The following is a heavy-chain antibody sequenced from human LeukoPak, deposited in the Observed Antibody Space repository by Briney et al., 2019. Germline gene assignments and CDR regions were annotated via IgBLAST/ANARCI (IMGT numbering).Heavy chain of an antibody. Sequence: KPGGSLRLSCAASGFTFSSYSMNWVRQAPGKGLEWVSSISSSSSYIYYADSVKGRFTISRDNSKNTLYLQMNSLRAEDTAVYYCAKVGHYSSGWYYGMDVWGQGTTVTVSS. CDR3: AKVGHYSSGWYYGMDV. CDR1: GFTFSSYS. V-gene: IGHV3-21*04. J-gene: IGHJ6*02. D-gene: IGHD6-19*01. CDR2: ISSSSSYI.